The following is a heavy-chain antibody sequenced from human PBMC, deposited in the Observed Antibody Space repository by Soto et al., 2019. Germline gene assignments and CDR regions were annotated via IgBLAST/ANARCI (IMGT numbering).Heavy chain of an antibody. D-gene: IGHD4-17*01. Sequence: EVQILESGGGLIQPGGSLRLSCAASGFSFSTFAMTWVRQAPGKGLEWVSTIISTGISTYYADSVKGRFTISRANSKNTLYLQMNSPRAEDSAVYYCAKGNYGDYGGFDPWGQGTLVTVSS. J-gene: IGHJ5*02. CDR3: AKGNYGDYGGFDP. V-gene: IGHV3-23*01. CDR1: GFSFSTFA. CDR2: IISTGIST.